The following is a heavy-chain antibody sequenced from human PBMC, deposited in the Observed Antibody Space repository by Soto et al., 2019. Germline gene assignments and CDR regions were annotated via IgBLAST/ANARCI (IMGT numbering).Heavy chain of an antibody. V-gene: IGHV4-4*07. J-gene: IGHJ4*02. D-gene: IGHD3-22*01. CDR2: IYTSGST. CDR1: GGSISSYY. Sequence: QVQLQESGPGLVKPSETLSLTCTVSGGSISSYYWSWIRQHAGKGLEWIGRIYTSGSTNYNPSLKSRVTMSVDTSKNQFSLKLSSVTAADTAVYYCARTHYYDSSGYYSDYWGQGTLVTVSS. CDR3: ARTHYYDSSGYYSDY.